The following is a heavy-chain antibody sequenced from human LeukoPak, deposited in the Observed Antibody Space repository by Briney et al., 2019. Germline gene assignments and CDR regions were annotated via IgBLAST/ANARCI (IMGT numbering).Heavy chain of an antibody. D-gene: IGHD3-10*01. J-gene: IGHJ4*02. CDR3: ARDLWFGELSPYDY. CDR2: IYTSGST. V-gene: IGHV4-61*02. CDR1: GGSINNRDYY. Sequence: SETLSLTCSVSGGSINNRDYYWSWIRQPAGKGLEWIGRIYTSGSTNYNPSLKSRVTMSVDTSKNQFSLKLSSVTAADTAVYYCARDLWFGELSPYDYWGQGTLVTVSS.